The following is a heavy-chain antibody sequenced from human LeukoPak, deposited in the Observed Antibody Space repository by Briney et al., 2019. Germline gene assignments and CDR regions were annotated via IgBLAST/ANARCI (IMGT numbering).Heavy chain of an antibody. D-gene: IGHD6-13*01. CDR3: ARDPAAAGIDDAFDI. CDR2: IYHSGST. Sequence: PSETLSLTCTVSGYSISSGYYWGWIRQPPGKGLEWIGSIYHSGSTYYNPSLKSRVTISVDTSKNQFSLKLSSVTAADTAVYYCARDPAAAGIDDAFDIWGQGTMVTVSS. CDR1: GYSISSGYY. J-gene: IGHJ3*02. V-gene: IGHV4-38-2*02.